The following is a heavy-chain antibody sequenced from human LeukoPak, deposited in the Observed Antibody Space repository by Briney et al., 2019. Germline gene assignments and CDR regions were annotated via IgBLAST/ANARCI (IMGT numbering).Heavy chain of an antibody. Sequence: ASVKVSCKASGGTFSSYAISWVRQAPGQGLEWVGGIIPIFGTANYAQKFQGRVTITTDESTSTAYMELSSLRSEDTAVYYCARSGAAVAGTAPFDYWGQGTLVTVSS. J-gene: IGHJ4*02. V-gene: IGHV1-69*05. D-gene: IGHD6-19*01. CDR3: ARSGAAVAGTAPFDY. CDR1: GGTFSSYA. CDR2: IIPIFGTA.